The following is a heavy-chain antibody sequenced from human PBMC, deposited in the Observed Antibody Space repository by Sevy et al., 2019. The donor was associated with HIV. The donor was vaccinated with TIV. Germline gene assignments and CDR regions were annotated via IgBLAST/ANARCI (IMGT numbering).Heavy chain of an antibody. CDR2: ISSSSSYI. Sequence: GGSLRLSCAASGFTFSSYSMNWVRQAPGKGLEWVSSISSSSSYIYYADSVKGRFTISRDNAKNSLYLQMNSLRAEDTAVYYCAREYYDYVWGSYPEGDYFDYWGQGTLVTVSS. V-gene: IGHV3-21*01. J-gene: IGHJ4*02. CDR3: AREYYDYVWGSYPEGDYFDY. CDR1: GFTFSSYS. D-gene: IGHD3-16*02.